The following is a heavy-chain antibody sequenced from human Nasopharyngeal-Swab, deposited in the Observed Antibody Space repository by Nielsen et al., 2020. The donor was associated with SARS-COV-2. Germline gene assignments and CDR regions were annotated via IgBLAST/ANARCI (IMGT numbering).Heavy chain of an antibody. CDR3: ATGYAYCGGDCFIDY. CDR1: GYTLTELS. Sequence: ASVKVSCKVSGYTLTELSMHWVRQAPGKGLEGMGGFDPEDGETIYAQKFQGRVTMTEDTSTDTAYMELSSLRSEDTAVYYCATGYAYCGGDCFIDYWGQGTLVTVSS. D-gene: IGHD2-21*02. J-gene: IGHJ4*02. CDR2: FDPEDGET. V-gene: IGHV1-24*01.